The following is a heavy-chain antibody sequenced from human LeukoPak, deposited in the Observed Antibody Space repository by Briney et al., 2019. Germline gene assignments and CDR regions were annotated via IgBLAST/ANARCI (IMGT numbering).Heavy chain of an antibody. CDR1: GFTFSSYW. D-gene: IGHD6-25*01. J-gene: IGHJ3*02. CDR2: INSDGGST. CDR3: ARRSAAKDAFEI. V-gene: IGHV3-74*01. Sequence: GGSLRLSCAASGFTFSSYWMHWVRQAPGKGLVWVSRINSDGGSTSYTDSVKGRFTISRDNAKNTLYLQMNSLRAEDTAVYYCARRSAAKDAFEIWGEGTKVTVSS.